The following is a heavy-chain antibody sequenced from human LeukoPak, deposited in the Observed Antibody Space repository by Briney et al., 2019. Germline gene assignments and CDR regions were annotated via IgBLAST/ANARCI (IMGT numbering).Heavy chain of an antibody. Sequence: PGGSLRLSCAASGFTFSSYGMHWVRQAPGKGLEWVAVISYDGSNKYYADSVKGRFTISRDNSKNTLYLQMNSLRAEDTAVYYCAKDLIAVAGIANLLDYWGQGTLVTVSS. CDR1: GFTFSSYG. D-gene: IGHD6-19*01. CDR3: AKDLIAVAGIANLLDY. CDR2: ISYDGSNK. V-gene: IGHV3-30*18. J-gene: IGHJ4*02.